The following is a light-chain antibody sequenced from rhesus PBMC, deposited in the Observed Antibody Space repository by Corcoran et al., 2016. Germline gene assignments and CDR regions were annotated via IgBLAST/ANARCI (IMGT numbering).Light chain of an antibody. J-gene: IGKJ4*01. CDR2: EAS. V-gene: IGKV1-25*01. CDR3: QHYYSTPLT. Sequence: DIQMTQSPSSLSAPVGDRVTITCRASQGISNDLAWYQQKPGETPKLGIYEASGLQSGIPSRFSGTGSGTDFTHTLSSLPPEDFATYYCQHYYSTPLTFGGGTKVEI. CDR1: QGISND.